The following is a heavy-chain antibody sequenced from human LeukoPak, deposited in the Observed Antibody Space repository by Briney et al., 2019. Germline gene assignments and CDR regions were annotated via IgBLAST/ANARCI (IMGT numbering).Heavy chain of an antibody. CDR3: ARAHIQGYSSGRPFDY. D-gene: IGHD6-19*01. Sequence: SQTLSLTCAISGDSVSSNSAAWNWIRQSPSRGLEWLGRTYYRSKWYNDYAVSVKSRITIYPDTSKNQFSLQLNSVTPEDTAVYYCARAHIQGYSSGRPFDYWGQGTLVTVSS. J-gene: IGHJ4*02. CDR2: TYYRSKWYN. V-gene: IGHV6-1*01. CDR1: GDSVSSNSAA.